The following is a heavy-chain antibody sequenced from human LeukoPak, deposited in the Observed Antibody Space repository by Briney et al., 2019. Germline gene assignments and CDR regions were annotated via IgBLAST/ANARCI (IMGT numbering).Heavy chain of an antibody. CDR1: GFTFSSYA. J-gene: IGHJ4*02. CDR2: IYSGGST. Sequence: GGSLRLSCAASGFTFSSYAMSWVRQAPGKGLEWVSVIYSGGSTYYADSVKGRFTISRDNSKNTLYLQMNSLRAEDTAVYYCARDRGDYGYYFDYWGQGTLVTVSS. CDR3: ARDRGDYGYYFDY. V-gene: IGHV3-53*01. D-gene: IGHD4-17*01.